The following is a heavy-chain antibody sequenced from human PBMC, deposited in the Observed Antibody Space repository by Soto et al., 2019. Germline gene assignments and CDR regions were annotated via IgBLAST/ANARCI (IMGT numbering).Heavy chain of an antibody. CDR2: MYPWTSDT. Sequence: PGESVKISCHGSGYTFSNFWIGWVRQMPGEGLEWMGLMYPWTSDTRYSPSFQGHVTISVDTSTSTGYLQWSSLKASDTAMYYCVTTRDGTTYFAYWGQGTLVTVSS. D-gene: IGHD1-7*01. CDR3: VTTRDGTTYFAY. CDR1: GYTFSNFW. V-gene: IGHV5-51*01. J-gene: IGHJ4*02.